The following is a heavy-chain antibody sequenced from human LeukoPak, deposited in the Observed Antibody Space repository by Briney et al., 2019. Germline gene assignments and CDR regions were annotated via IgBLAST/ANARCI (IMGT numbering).Heavy chain of an antibody. CDR1: GFAVSSNY. D-gene: IGHD3-10*01. Sequence: PGGSLRLSCAASGFAVSSNYMNWVRQAPGKGLEWVSVIYSGGSTYYADSVKGRFTISRDNSKNTLYLQMNSLRAEDTAVYYCAREVEGYHGSGSLAARRNYGMDVWGQGTTVIVSS. CDR3: AREVEGYHGSGSLAARRNYGMDV. J-gene: IGHJ6*02. CDR2: IYSGGST. V-gene: IGHV3-53*01.